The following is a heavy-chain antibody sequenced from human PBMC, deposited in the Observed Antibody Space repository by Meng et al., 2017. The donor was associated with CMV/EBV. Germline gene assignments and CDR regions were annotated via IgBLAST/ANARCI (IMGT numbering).Heavy chain of an antibody. D-gene: IGHD6-13*01. J-gene: IGHJ5*02. CDR1: GYTFISYY. V-gene: IGHV1-46*01. CDR2: INPSGGST. CDR3: AGDKQQLGWFDP. Sequence: SVPVSFKASGYTFISYYMHWVRQAPGQGLEWMGMINPSGGSTSYAQQFQGRVTMTSDTSTSTVYMELSSLRSEDTAVYYCAGDKQQLGWFDPGCPGTLVTVSS.